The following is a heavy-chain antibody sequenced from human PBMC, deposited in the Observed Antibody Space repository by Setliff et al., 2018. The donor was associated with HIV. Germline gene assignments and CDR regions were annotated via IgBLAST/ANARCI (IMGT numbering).Heavy chain of an antibody. V-gene: IGHV1-46*04. CDR2: IISILDIT. CDR1: GYTFTTYY. CDR3: AGPRGDEAFDV. D-gene: IGHD3-10*01. Sequence: ASVKVSCKASGYTFTTYYIHWVRQAPGQGLEWMGQIISILDITSYTQKLQGRVSITADKSTSTFYMELSDLTSADTAVYYCAGPRGDEAFDVWGQGTKVTVSS. J-gene: IGHJ3*01.